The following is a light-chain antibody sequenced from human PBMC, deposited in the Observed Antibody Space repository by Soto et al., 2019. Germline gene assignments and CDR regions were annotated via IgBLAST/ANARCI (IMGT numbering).Light chain of an antibody. CDR1: SSDIGAYNF. Sequence: QSALTQPPSASGSPGQSVSISCTGTSSDIGAYNFVSWYQQHPGKAPRLMIYGVSKRPPGVPDRFSGSKSGNTASLTVSGLQAEDEGDYYCSSYAGSGTDNYVFGSGTKLTVL. CDR3: SSYAGSGTDNYV. CDR2: GVS. V-gene: IGLV2-8*01. J-gene: IGLJ1*01.